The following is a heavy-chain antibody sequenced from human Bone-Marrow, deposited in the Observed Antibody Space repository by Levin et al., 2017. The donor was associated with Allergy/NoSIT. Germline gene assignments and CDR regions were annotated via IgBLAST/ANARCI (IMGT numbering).Heavy chain of an antibody. Sequence: SVKVSCKASGFTFTSSAVQWVRQARGQRLEWIGWIVVGSGNTNYAQKFQERVTITRDMSTSTAYMELSSLRSEDTAVYYCAAGTLGYCSSTSCYSLDYWGQGTLVTVSS. D-gene: IGHD2-2*01. CDR2: IVVGSGNT. J-gene: IGHJ4*02. CDR3: AAGTLGYCSSTSCYSLDY. CDR1: GFTFTSSA. V-gene: IGHV1-58*01.